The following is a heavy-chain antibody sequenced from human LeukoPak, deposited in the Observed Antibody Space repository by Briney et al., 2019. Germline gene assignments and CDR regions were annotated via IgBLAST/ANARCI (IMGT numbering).Heavy chain of an antibody. D-gene: IGHD1-26*01. CDR2: ISYDGSNK. J-gene: IGHJ5*02. CDR1: GFTFSSYA. CDR3: ARARSGSYYYQGNWFDP. V-gene: IGHV3-30*04. Sequence: PGGSLRLSCAASGFTFSSYAMHWVRQAPGKGLEWVAVISYDGSNKYYADSVKGRFTISRDNSKNTLYLQMNSLRAEDTAVHYCARARSGSYYYQGNWFDPWGQGTLVTVSS.